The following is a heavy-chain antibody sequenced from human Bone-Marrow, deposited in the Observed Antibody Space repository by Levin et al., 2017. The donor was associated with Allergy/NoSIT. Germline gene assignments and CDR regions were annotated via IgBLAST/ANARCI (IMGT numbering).Heavy chain of an antibody. J-gene: IGHJ3*02. V-gene: IGHV2-70*01. CDR2: IDWDGDT. D-gene: IGHD1-26*01. Sequence: SGPTLVKPTQTLTLTCSFSGFSLNTPGRCLSWIRQPPGKALEWLAFIDWDGDTYYTSSLKTRLTISKDSSKNQVVLTMTNVDPVDTATYYCARMVSTSGSIGSYSGSYPDAFDIWGQGTMVTVSS. CDR3: ARMVSTSGSIGSYSGSYPDAFDI. CDR1: GFSLNTPGRC.